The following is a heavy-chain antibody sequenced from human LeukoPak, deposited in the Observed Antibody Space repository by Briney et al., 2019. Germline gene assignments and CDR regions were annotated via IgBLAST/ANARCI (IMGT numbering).Heavy chain of an antibody. Sequence: PETLSLTCTVSGGSISSYYWSWIRQPAGKGLEWIGRIYTSGSTNYNPSLKSRVTMSVDTSKNQFSLTLTSVTVADTAFYYCARGGIRGYSAFDNLDFWGLGTHVTVSS. CDR2: IYTSGST. CDR1: GGSISSYY. J-gene: IGHJ4*02. V-gene: IGHV4-4*07. D-gene: IGHD5-12*01. CDR3: ARGGIRGYSAFDNLDF.